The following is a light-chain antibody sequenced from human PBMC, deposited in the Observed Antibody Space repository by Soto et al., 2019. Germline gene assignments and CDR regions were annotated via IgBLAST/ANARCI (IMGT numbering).Light chain of an antibody. CDR3: QHYGSASNT. J-gene: IGKJ5*01. CDR2: GAS. CDR1: ESVTSSH. Sequence: EIVLTQSPDTLSLSPGERATLSCRASESVTSSHLAWYQQKRGQAPRLLIYGASSRATDIPDRFSGSGSGTDFTLTISRLEPEDFAVYYCQHYGSASNTFGQGTPLQIK. V-gene: IGKV3-20*01.